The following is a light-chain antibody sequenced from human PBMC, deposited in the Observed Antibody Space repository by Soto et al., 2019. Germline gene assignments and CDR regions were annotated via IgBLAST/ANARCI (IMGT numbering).Light chain of an antibody. CDR1: SSVVGGYNY. Sequence: QSVLTQPASVSGSPGQSNTISCTGTSSVVGGYNYVSWYQQHPGKAPKLMIYDVSNRPSGVSNRFSGSKSGNTASLTISGLQAEDEADYYCSSYTSSSPYVFGTGTKVTVL. J-gene: IGLJ1*01. V-gene: IGLV2-14*01. CDR2: DVS. CDR3: SSYTSSSPYV.